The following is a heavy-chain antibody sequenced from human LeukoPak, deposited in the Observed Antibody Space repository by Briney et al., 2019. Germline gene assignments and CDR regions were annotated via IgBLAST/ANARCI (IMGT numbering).Heavy chain of an antibody. D-gene: IGHD2-8*01. CDR1: GFTFRNYN. CDR3: ARQRGYCSSGVCRGWFDP. Sequence: GGSLRLSCAASGFTFRNYNMSWVRQAPGKGLEWVSSISESSSFIQYADSLKGRFAISRDNAKNSLYLQMNSLRAEDTAVYYCARQRGYCSSGVCRGWFDPWGQGTLVTVSS. J-gene: IGHJ5*02. V-gene: IGHV3-21*01. CDR2: ISESSSFI.